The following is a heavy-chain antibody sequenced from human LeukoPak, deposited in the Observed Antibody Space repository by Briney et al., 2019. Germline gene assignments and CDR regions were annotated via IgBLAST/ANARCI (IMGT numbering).Heavy chain of an antibody. CDR2: ISYNGGNK. V-gene: IGHV3-30-3*01. CDR1: GFTFNDYP. Sequence: GGSLRLSCAASGFTFNDYPMHWVRQAPGKGLEWVALISYNGGNKYYADSVKGRFTISRDNSKHTLYLQMNSLRAEDTAVYYCARGGGDFTMVRGDYLDYWGRGTLVTVSS. CDR3: ARGGGDFTMVRGDYLDY. J-gene: IGHJ4*02. D-gene: IGHD3-10*01.